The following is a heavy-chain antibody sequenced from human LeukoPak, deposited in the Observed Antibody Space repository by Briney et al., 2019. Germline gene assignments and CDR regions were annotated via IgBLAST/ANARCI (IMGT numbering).Heavy chain of an antibody. CDR1: GYSFTSYW. Sequence: GESLKISCKGSGYSFTSYWIGWVRQMPGKGLEWMGIIYPGDSDTRYSPSFQGQVTISADKSISTTYLQWSSLKASDTATYYCARHIAVAGIGYYYYYYMDVWGKGTTVTVS. CDR3: ARHIAVAGIGYYYYYYMDV. D-gene: IGHD6-19*01. J-gene: IGHJ6*03. CDR2: IYPGDSDT. V-gene: IGHV5-51*01.